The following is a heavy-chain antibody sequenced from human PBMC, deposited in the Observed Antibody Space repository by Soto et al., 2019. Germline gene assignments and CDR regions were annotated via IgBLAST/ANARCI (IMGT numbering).Heavy chain of an antibody. Sequence: SETLSLTCAVSGASISTNNWWSWVRQPPGKGLEWIGEVYHSGSTNCNPSLKSRATISIDKPKKQFSLRLTSMTAADTAVYYCAVPGAGDFDYWSQGTMVTVSS. CDR3: AVPGAGDFDY. D-gene: IGHD6-13*01. J-gene: IGHJ4*02. CDR1: GASISTNNW. V-gene: IGHV4-4*02. CDR2: VYHSGST.